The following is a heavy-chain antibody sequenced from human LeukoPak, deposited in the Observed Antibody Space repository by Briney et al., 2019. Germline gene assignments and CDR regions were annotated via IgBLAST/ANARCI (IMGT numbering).Heavy chain of an antibody. CDR2: ISGSGGST. J-gene: IGHJ6*03. CDR3: STFGSGSYYYYYMDV. Sequence: ETLSLTCAVYGGSFSGYYWSWVRQAPGKGLEWVSAISGSGGSTYYADSVKGRFTISRDNSKNTLYLQMNSLRAEDTAVYYCSTFGSGSYYYYYMDVWGKGTTVTVSS. D-gene: IGHD3-10*01. V-gene: IGHV3-23*01. CDR1: GGSFSGYY.